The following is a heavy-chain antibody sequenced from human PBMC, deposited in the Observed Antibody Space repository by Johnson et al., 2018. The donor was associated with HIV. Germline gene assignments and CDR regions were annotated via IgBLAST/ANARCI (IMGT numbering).Heavy chain of an antibody. V-gene: IGHV3-7*01. CDR1: GFTFSSYW. J-gene: IGHJ3*02. CDR3: VRDDYAFHI. Sequence: VYLVESGGGLVQPGGSLRLSCAASGFTFSSYWMSWVRQAPGKGLEWVANIKQDGSEKYYVDSVKGRFTISRDNAKNTLYLEMKSLRVDDTAVYYCVRDDYAFHIWGQGTMVTVSS. CDR2: IKQDGSEK. D-gene: IGHD2-21*02.